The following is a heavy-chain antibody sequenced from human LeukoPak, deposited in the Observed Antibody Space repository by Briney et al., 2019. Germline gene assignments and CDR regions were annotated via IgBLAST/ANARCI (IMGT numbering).Heavy chain of an antibody. D-gene: IGHD2-15*01. J-gene: IGHJ4*02. CDR3: ARAGGYCGRISCPYYFDY. Sequence: ASVKVSCKASGYTFTSYYIHWVRQAPGQGLEWMGIIYPGGGSTSYAQKFQDRVTMTRNTSISTAYMELSSLRSEDTAVYYCARAGGYCGRISCPYYFDYWGQGSLVAVSS. CDR1: GYTFTSYY. CDR2: IYPGGGST. V-gene: IGHV1-46*01.